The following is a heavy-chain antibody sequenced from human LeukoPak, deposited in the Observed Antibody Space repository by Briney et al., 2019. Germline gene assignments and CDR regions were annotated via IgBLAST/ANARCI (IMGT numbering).Heavy chain of an antibody. Sequence: GGSLRLSCAASGFTFSSYSMNWVRQAPGKGLEWVSYISSSSSTIYYADSVKGRFTISRDNAKNPLYLQMNSLRAEDTAVYYCARDSAGAFDYWGQGTLVTVSS. CDR1: GFTFSSYS. V-gene: IGHV3-48*01. J-gene: IGHJ4*02. CDR3: ARDSAGAFDY. D-gene: IGHD1-26*01. CDR2: ISSSSSTI.